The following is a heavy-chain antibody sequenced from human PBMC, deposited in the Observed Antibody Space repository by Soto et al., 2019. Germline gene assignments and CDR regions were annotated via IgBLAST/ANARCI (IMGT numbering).Heavy chain of an antibody. D-gene: IGHD3-16*02. CDR1: GGSFSGYY. V-gene: IGHV4-34*01. Sequence: SETLSLTCAVYGGSFSGYYWSWIRQPPGKGLEWIGEINHSGSTNYNPSLKSRVTISVDTSKNQFSLKLSSVTAADTAVYYCVRIWYYDYIWGSYRYTGQDAFDIWGQGTMVTVSS. CDR3: VRIWYYDYIWGSYRYTGQDAFDI. J-gene: IGHJ3*02. CDR2: INHSGST.